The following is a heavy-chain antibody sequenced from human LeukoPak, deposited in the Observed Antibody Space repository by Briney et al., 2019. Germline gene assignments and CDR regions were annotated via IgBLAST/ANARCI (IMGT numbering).Heavy chain of an antibody. D-gene: IGHD2-2*01. CDR1: GGSISSGSYY. CDR3: ARERSDIVVVPAGYSFDY. V-gene: IGHV4-61*02. CDR2: IYTSGST. Sequence: SETLSLTCTVSGGSISSGSYYWSWIRQPAGKGLEWIGRIYTSGSTNYNPSLKSRVTISVDTSKNQFSLKLSSVTAADTAVYYCARERSDIVVVPAGYSFDYWGQGTLVTVSS. J-gene: IGHJ4*02.